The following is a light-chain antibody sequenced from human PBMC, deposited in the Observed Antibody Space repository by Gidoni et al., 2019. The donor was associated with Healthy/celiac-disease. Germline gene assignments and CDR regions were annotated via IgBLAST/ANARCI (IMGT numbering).Light chain of an antibody. Sequence: SYELTQPPSVSVSPGQTASITCSGDKLGDKYACWYQQKPGQSPVLVIYQDSKRPSGIPERFSGSNSGNTATRTISGTQAMDEADYYCQAWDSSTYYVFGTGTKVTVL. CDR1: KLGDKY. J-gene: IGLJ1*01. CDR2: QDS. V-gene: IGLV3-1*01. CDR3: QAWDSSTYYV.